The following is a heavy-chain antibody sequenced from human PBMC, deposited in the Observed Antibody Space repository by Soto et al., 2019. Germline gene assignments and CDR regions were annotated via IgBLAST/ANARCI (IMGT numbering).Heavy chain of an antibody. CDR1: GFTFSSYG. J-gene: IGHJ4*02. V-gene: IGHV3-30*03. CDR2: ISYDGSNK. D-gene: IGHD3-10*01. Sequence: GGSLRLSCAASGFTFSSYGMHWVRQAPGKGLEWVAVISYDGSNKYYADSVKGRFTISRDNSKNTLYLQMNSLRAEDTAVYYCAVTMVRGVIRFPVDYWGQGTLVTVSS. CDR3: AVTMVRGVIRFPVDY.